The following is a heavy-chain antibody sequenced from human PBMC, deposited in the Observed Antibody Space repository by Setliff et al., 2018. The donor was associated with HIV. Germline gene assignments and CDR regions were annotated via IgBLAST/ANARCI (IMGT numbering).Heavy chain of an antibody. D-gene: IGHD2-2*01. Sequence: PSETLSLTCTVSGASISSGSYYWNWVRQRPGKGLEWIGYIYYSGSTYYNPSLKSRVTISVDTSKNQFSLKLSSVTAADTAVYFCARKVGGDFDYWGQGTLVTVSS. CDR2: IYYSGST. V-gene: IGHV4-31*03. CDR3: ARKVGGDFDY. CDR1: GASISSGSYY. J-gene: IGHJ4*02.